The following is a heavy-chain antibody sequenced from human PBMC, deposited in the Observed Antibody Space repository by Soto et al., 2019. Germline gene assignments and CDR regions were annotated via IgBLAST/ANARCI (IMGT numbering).Heavy chain of an antibody. CDR1: GFTFSSYI. D-gene: IGHD5-12*01. V-gene: IGHV3-21*01. CDR2: ISSSSSYI. CDR3: ATYSGYDPRGNYFDY. Sequence: PGGSLRLSCAASGFTFSSYIMNWVRQAPGKGLEWVSSISSSSSYIYYADSVKGRFTISRDNAKNSLYLQMNSLRAEDTAVYYCATYSGYDPRGNYFDYWGQGTLVTVSS. J-gene: IGHJ4*02.